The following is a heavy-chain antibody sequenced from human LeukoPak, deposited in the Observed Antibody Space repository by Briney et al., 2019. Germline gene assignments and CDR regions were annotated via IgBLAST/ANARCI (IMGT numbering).Heavy chain of an antibody. D-gene: IGHD5-18*01. J-gene: IGHJ4*02. CDR3: ARLSGYSYGYDY. CDR2: ISAYNGNT. CDR1: NYTFATYG. Sequence: ASVKVSCKASNYTFATYGISWVRQAPGQGLEWMGWISAYNGNTDYAQKFQGRVTMTTDTSTSTAYMELRSLRSDDTAVYYCARLSGYSYGYDYWGQGTLVTVSS. V-gene: IGHV1-18*01.